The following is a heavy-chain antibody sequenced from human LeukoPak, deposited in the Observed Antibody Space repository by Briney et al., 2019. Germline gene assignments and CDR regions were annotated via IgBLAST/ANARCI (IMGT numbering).Heavy chain of an antibody. V-gene: IGHV3-48*03. CDR2: ICGRGTTK. J-gene: IGHJ2*01. Sequence: GGSLRLSCAASGFNFNTYEMNWVRQAPGKGLEWVSYICGRGTTKYYADSVKGRFTISRDNAENSLYLQMNSLRAEDTAVYYCARALNYWYFDLWGRGTLVTVSS. CDR3: ARALNYWYFDL. CDR1: GFNFNTYE.